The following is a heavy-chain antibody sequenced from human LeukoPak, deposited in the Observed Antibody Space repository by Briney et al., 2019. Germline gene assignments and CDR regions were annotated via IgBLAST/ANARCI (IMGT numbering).Heavy chain of an antibody. J-gene: IGHJ6*03. CDR2: IWYDGSNK. Sequence: PGGSLRLSCAASGFTFSSYGMHWVRQAPGKGLEWVAVIWYDGSNKYYADSVKGRFTVSRDNSKNTLYLQMNSLRAEDTAVYYRARVSSSSWYYYYYYMDVWGKGTTVTVSS. CDR3: ARVSSSSWYYYYYYMDV. D-gene: IGHD6-13*01. V-gene: IGHV3-33*01. CDR1: GFTFSSYG.